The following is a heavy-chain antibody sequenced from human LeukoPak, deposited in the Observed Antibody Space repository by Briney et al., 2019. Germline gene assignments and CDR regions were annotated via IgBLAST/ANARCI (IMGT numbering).Heavy chain of an antibody. Sequence: GESLKISCKGSGYSFTSYWIGWVRQMPGKGLEWMGIIYPGDSGTRYSPSFQGQVTISADKSISTAYLQWSSLKASDTAMYYCARQYSSSSLLFDYWGQGTLVTVSS. CDR1: GYSFTSYW. J-gene: IGHJ4*02. CDR3: ARQYSSSSLLFDY. V-gene: IGHV5-51*01. CDR2: IYPGDSGT. D-gene: IGHD6-6*01.